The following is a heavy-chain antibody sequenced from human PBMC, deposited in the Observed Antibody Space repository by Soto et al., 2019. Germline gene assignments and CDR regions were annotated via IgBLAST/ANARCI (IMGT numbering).Heavy chain of an antibody. CDR3: ATDPSGVCSGGSCYRLRSGL. Sequence: SVKVSCKASGGTFSSYTISWVRQAPGQGLEWMGRIIPILGIANYAQKFQGRVTITADKSTSTAYMELSSLRSEDTAVYYCATDPSGVCSGGSCYRLRSGLGGQGTLDT. CDR1: GGTFSSYT. D-gene: IGHD2-15*01. CDR2: IIPILGIA. J-gene: IGHJ4*02. V-gene: IGHV1-69*02.